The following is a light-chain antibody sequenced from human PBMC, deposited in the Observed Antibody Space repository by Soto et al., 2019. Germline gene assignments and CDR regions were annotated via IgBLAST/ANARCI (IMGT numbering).Light chain of an antibody. CDR3: HQYDSLPYA. J-gene: IGKJ2*01. CDR1: ENIKRY. V-gene: IGKV1-33*01. Sequence: DFQLTQSPSSLSASVGDRVTITCRARENIKRYLNWYQQKPGKAPKLLIYAASNLEVGVPSRFSGSGSGTDFTLTISSLQSEDIATHYCHQYDSLPYAFGQGTKVDIK. CDR2: AAS.